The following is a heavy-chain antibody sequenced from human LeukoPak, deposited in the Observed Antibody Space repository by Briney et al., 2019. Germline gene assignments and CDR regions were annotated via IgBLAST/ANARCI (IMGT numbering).Heavy chain of an antibody. V-gene: IGHV4-39*01. CDR2: IYYSGST. Sequence: SETLSLTRTVSGGSISSSSYYWGWIRQPPGKGLEWIGSIYYSGSTYYNPSLKSRVTISVDTSKNQFSLKLSSVTAADTAVYYCARHRIAVAGPRAYYYYYGMDVWGQGTTVTVSS. J-gene: IGHJ6*02. CDR3: ARHRIAVAGPRAYYYYYGMDV. D-gene: IGHD6-19*01. CDR1: GGSISSSSYY.